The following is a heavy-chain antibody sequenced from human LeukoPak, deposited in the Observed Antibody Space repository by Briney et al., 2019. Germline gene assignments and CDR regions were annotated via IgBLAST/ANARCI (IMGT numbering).Heavy chain of an antibody. D-gene: IGHD6-13*01. J-gene: IGHJ4*02. CDR3: ARGGSIAAAGTPRYYSTHSFDY. CDR1: GGSISSYY. Sequence: SETLSLTCTVSGGSISSYYWSWIRQPPGKGLEWIGEINHSGSTNYNPSLKSRVTISVDTSKNQFSLKLSSVTAADTAVYYCARGGSIAAAGTPRYYSTHSFDYWGQGTLVTVSS. CDR2: INHSGST. V-gene: IGHV4-34*01.